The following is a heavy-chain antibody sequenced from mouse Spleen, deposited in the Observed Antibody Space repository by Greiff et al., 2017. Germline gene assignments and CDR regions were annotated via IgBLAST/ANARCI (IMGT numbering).Heavy chain of an antibody. CDR3: ARVYYAMDY. CDR1: GYTFTSYW. V-gene: IGHV1-64*01. J-gene: IGHJ4*01. CDR2: IYPNSGST. Sequence: VQLQQPGAELVKPGASVKLSCKASGYTFTSYWMPWVKQRPGQGLEWIGMIYPNSGSTNYNEKFKSKATLTVDKSSSTAYMQLSSLTSEDSAVYYCARVYYAMDYWGQGTSVTVSS.